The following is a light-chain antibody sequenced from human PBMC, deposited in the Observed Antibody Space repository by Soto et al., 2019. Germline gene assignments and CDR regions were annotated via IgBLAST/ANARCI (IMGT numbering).Light chain of an antibody. Sequence: EIVMTQSPATLSVSPGERATLSCRASQSVSTNLAWYQQKPCQAPRLLIYDASNRATGIPARFSGSGSGTDFTLTISRLEPEDYAVYYCQQFSSYPLTFGGGTKVDI. V-gene: IGKV3D-15*01. J-gene: IGKJ4*01. CDR2: DAS. CDR1: QSVSTN. CDR3: QQFSSYPLT.